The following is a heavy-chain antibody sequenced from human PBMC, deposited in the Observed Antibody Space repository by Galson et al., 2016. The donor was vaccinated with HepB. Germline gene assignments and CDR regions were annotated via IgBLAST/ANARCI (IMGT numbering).Heavy chain of an antibody. V-gene: IGHV1-18*01. CDR3: ARDVQYRFDS. CDR1: GYTFTTSG. CDR2: ISTYSGNT. D-gene: IGHD2/OR15-2a*01. J-gene: IGHJ4*02. Sequence: QSGAEVTKPGESLKISCKASGYTFTTSGISWVRQAPGQGLEWMGWISTYSGNTKYAQKFQGGLTLTTDSSTTTAYMELRSLRFDDTALNYCARDVQYRFDSWGQGTLVTVSS.